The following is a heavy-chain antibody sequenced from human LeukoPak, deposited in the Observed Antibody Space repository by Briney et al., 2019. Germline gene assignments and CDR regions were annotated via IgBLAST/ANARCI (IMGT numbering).Heavy chain of an antibody. Sequence: PGGSLRLSCVASGFTFSSYGMNWVRQAPGKGLQWVAIISYDGSNKYFADSVKGRFTISRDNSKNTLYLQMNSLRVEDTAVYYCASGRNLRYSNWGQGTMVTVSS. CDR3: ASGRNLRYSN. CDR2: ISYDGSNK. J-gene: IGHJ3*01. D-gene: IGHD3-9*01. CDR1: GFTFSSYG. V-gene: IGHV3-30*03.